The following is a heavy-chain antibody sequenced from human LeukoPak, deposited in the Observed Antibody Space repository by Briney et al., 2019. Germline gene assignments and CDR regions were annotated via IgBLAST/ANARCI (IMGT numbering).Heavy chain of an antibody. V-gene: IGHV1-58*01. Sequence: EASVKVSCKASGFTFTSSAVQWVRQARGQRLEWIGWIVVGSGNTNYAQKFQERVTITRDMSTSTAYMELSSPRSEDTAVYYCAAPYGPGAFDTWGQGTMVTVSS. CDR1: GFTFTSSA. D-gene: IGHD4-17*01. CDR2: IVVGSGNT. J-gene: IGHJ3*02. CDR3: AAPYGPGAFDT.